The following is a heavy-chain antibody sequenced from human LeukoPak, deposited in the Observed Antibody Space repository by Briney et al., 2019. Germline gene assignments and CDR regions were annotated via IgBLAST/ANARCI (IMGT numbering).Heavy chain of an antibody. CDR1: GFTFSSYS. CDR3: ARDLVVVPAAIFDY. D-gene: IGHD2-2*02. J-gene: IGHJ4*02. V-gene: IGHV3-21*01. CDR2: ISSSSSYI. Sequence: GSLRLSCAASGFTFSSYSMNWVRQAPGKGLEWVSSISSSSSYIYYADSVKGRFTISRDNAKNSLYLQMNSLRAEDTAVYYCARDLVVVPAAIFDYWGQGTLVTVSS.